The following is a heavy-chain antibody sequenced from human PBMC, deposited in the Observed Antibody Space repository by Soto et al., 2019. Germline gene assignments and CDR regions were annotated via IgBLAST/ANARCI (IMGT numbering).Heavy chain of an antibody. CDR2: IIPIFGTA. CDR1: GGTFSSYA. J-gene: IGHJ6*02. V-gene: IGHV1-69*13. CDR3: ARMSDYYYGMDV. Sequence: SVKVSCKASGGTFSSYAISWVRQAPGQGLEWMGGIIPIFGTANYAQKFQGRVTITADESTSTAYMELSSLRSEDTAVYYCARMSDYYYGMDVWGQGTTVTVSS.